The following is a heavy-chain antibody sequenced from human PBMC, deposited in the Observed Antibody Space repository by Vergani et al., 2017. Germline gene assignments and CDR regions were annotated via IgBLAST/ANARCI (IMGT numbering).Heavy chain of an antibody. V-gene: IGHV3-23*01. J-gene: IGHJ3*02. CDR2: ISGSGGST. Sequence: EVQLLESGGGLVQPGGSLRLSCAASGFTFSSYAMSWVRQAPGKGLEWVSGISGSGGSTYYADSVKGRFSISRDNSKNTLYLQMNSLRVEDTAVYYCAKFMYNWSYPDAFDIWGQGTMVTVSS. CDR3: AKFMYNWSYPDAFDI. D-gene: IGHD1-7*01. CDR1: GFTFSSYA.